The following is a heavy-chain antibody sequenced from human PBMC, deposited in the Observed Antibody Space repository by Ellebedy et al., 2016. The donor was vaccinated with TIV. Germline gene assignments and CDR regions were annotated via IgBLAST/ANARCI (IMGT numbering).Heavy chain of an antibody. CDR3: ARRGSYGDYAVQVNSWFDR. D-gene: IGHD3-16*01. Sequence: GGSLRLSCAASGFSFRSYWMSWVRQAPGKGLEWVANIYQDGSAHYYLDSVKGRFTISRDNAKNSLFLQSNSLRVEDTVVYYCARRGSYGDYAVQVNSWFDRWGRGTLVSVSS. J-gene: IGHJ5*02. V-gene: IGHV3-7*01. CDR1: GFSFRSYW. CDR2: IYQDGSAH.